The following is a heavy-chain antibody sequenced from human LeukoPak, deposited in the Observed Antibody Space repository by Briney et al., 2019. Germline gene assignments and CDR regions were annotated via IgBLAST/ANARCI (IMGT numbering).Heavy chain of an antibody. J-gene: IGHJ4*02. V-gene: IGHV1-24*01. CDR1: GYTLTELS. D-gene: IGHD4-11*01. CDR3: ATKNDYSNYFPLYYFDY. CDR2: FDPEDGET. Sequence: ASVKVSCKVSGYTLTELSMHWVRQAPGKGLEWMGGFDPEDGETIYAQKFQGRVTMTEDTSTDTAYMELSSLRSEDTAVYYCATKNDYSNYFPLYYFDYGGQEPLVTVPS.